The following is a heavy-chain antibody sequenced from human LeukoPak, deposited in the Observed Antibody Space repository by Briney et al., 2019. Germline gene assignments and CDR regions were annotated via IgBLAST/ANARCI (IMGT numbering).Heavy chain of an antibody. CDR1: GGSISSGDYY. CDR3: ARSTVTTIYYFDY. D-gene: IGHD4-17*01. CDR2: IYYSGST. J-gene: IGHJ4*02. V-gene: IGHV4-30-4*01. Sequence: PQTLSLTCTVSGGSISSGDYYWSWIRQPPGKGLEWIGYIYYSGSTYYNPSLKSRVTISVDTSKNQFSLKLSSVTAADTAVYYCARSTVTTIYYFDYWGQGTLVTVSS.